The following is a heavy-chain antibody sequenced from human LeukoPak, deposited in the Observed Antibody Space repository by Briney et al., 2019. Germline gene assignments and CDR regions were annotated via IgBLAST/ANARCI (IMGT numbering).Heavy chain of an antibody. V-gene: IGHV3-23*01. Sequence: GGSLRLSCAASGFTFSSYAMSWVRQAPGKGLEWVSAISGSGGSTYYADSVKGRFTISRDNSKNTLYLQMNSLRAEDTAVYYCARAEYSSGWYFDYWGQGTLVTVSS. CDR3: ARAEYSSGWYFDY. CDR1: GFTFSSYA. CDR2: ISGSGGST. J-gene: IGHJ4*02. D-gene: IGHD6-19*01.